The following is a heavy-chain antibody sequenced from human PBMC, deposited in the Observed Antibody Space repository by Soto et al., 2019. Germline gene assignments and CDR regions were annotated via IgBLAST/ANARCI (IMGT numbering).Heavy chain of an antibody. Sequence: QLQLQEPGPGLVKPSETLSLTCTVSGGSISSSNHYWGWIRQPPGKGLEWIGNMHYSGITYYNPSLKSRVTISVDTSKNQFSLKLNSVTAADTAIYYCARQSRSGGYGTSWYPLDYWGQGTLVTVSS. V-gene: IGHV4-39*01. CDR2: MHYSGIT. CDR1: GGSISSSNHY. CDR3: ARQSRSGGYGTSWYPLDY. D-gene: IGHD6-13*01. J-gene: IGHJ4*02.